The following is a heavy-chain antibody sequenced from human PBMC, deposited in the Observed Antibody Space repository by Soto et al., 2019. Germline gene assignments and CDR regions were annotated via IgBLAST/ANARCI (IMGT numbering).Heavy chain of an antibody. J-gene: IGHJ3*02. D-gene: IGHD1-20*01. V-gene: IGHV5-51*01. Sequence: GESLKISCKGSGYSFTNYWIGWVRQMPGKGLECMGIIYPGDSHTRYSPSFQGQVTISADKSFNTAHLQWSGLKASDTAMYFCARRITGPSTYDAFDIWGQGTMVTVSS. CDR3: ARRITGPSTYDAFDI. CDR1: GYSFTNYW. CDR2: IYPGDSHT.